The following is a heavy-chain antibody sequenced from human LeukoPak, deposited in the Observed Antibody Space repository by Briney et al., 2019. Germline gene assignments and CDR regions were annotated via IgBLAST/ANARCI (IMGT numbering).Heavy chain of an antibody. Sequence: GGSLRLSCAASGFTVSSNYMSWVRQAPGKGLEWVSVIYSGGSTYYADSVKGRFTISRDNSKNTLYLQMNSLRAEDTAVYYCARDPRPDTYYYDSSGYYYGRSQRLPLWGQGTLVTVSS. CDR3: ARDPRPDTYYYDSSGYYYGRSQRLPL. CDR1: GFTVSSNY. CDR2: IYSGGST. V-gene: IGHV3-53*01. D-gene: IGHD3-22*01. J-gene: IGHJ4*02.